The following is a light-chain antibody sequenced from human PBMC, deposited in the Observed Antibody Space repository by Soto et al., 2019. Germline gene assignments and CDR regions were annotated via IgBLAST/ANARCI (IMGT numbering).Light chain of an antibody. CDR3: AAWDGSLNGWV. V-gene: IGLV1-44*01. CDR2: SNV. Sequence: QSVLTQAPSVSGTPGQRVTISCSGSSSNIGSNTVSWYQQVPGTAPKVLMYSNVQRPSGVPDRFSGSKSGTSASLAIGGLQSEDEADYYCAAWDGSLNGWVFGGGTKVTVL. CDR1: SSNIGSNT. J-gene: IGLJ3*02.